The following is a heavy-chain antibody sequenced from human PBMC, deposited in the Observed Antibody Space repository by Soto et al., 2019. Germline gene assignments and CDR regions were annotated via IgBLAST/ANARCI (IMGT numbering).Heavy chain of an antibody. CDR1: GFNFNTYA. J-gene: IGHJ3*01. V-gene: IGHV3-23*01. D-gene: IGHD3-10*02. CDR3: AKGKSSNYVSHAFDV. CDR2: ISGGGGSI. Sequence: GGSLRLSCAASGFNFNTYAMSWVRPAPGKGLEWVSGISGGGGSIHYVDSVKGRFTISRDNSKNTLYLQMNSLRGEDTAVYYCAKGKSSNYVSHAFDVWGQGTMVTVSS.